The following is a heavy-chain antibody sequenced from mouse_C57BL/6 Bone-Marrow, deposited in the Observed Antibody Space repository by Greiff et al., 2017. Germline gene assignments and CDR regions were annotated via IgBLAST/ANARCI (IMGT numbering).Heavy chain of an antibody. CDR1: GYSITSGYY. CDR2: ISYDGSN. V-gene: IGHV3-6*01. Sequence: EVQLVESGPGLVKPSQSLSLTCSVTGYSITSGYYWNWIRQFPGNKLEWMGYISYDGSNNYNPSLKNRISITRDTSKNQFFLKLNSVTTEDTATYYCAHYAMDYWGQGTSVTVSS. CDR3: AHYAMDY. J-gene: IGHJ4*01.